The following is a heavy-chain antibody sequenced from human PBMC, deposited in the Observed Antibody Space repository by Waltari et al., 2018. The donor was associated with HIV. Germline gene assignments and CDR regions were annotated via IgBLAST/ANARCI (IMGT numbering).Heavy chain of an antibody. J-gene: IGHJ5*02. CDR3: ARGSSYSAHNWLDP. CDR2: VYHSGST. V-gene: IGHV4-4*02. CDR1: GGSIGSSNW. Sequence: QVQLQESGPGLVKPSGTLSLTCAVSGGSIGSSNWWVWVRQPAGKGLEWIGDVYHSGSTNYNPSLKSRGTISVDTSKSRFFLSLKSVTAADTAIYYCARGSSYSAHNWLDPWGQGTLVTVSS. D-gene: IGHD2-15*01.